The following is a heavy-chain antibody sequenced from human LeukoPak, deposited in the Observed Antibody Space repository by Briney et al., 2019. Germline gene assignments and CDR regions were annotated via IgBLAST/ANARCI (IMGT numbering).Heavy chain of an antibody. CDR1: GFTFSSYA. D-gene: IGHD2-2*02. CDR2: ISYDGSNK. J-gene: IGHJ4*02. CDR3: ARDLPVVPAAILYYFDY. Sequence: GGSLRLSCAASGFTFSSYAMHCVRQAPGKGLEWVAVISYDGSNKYYADSVKGRFTISRDNSKNTLYLQMNSLRAEDTAVYYCARDLPVVPAAILYYFDYWGQGTLVTVSS. V-gene: IGHV3-30-3*01.